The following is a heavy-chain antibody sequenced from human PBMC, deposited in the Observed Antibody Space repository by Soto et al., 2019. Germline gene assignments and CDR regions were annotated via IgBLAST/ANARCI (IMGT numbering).Heavy chain of an antibody. D-gene: IGHD6-13*01. V-gene: IGHV3-23*01. Sequence: GGSLRLSCAASGFTFSNYAMSWVRQAPGKGLEWVSTISGSGGSTYYADSVKGRFTISRDNSKNTLYLQMNSLRAEDTAVYYCAKSTRQLARFDAFDIWGQGTMVTVSS. CDR1: GFTFSNYA. CDR3: AKSTRQLARFDAFDI. CDR2: ISGSGGST. J-gene: IGHJ3*02.